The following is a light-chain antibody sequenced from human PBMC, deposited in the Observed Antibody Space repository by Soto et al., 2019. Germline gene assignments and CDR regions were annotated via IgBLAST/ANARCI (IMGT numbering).Light chain of an antibody. CDR3: QQATSFPRT. CDR2: AAS. Sequence: DIQMTQSPSSLSASVGDTVTITCRASQGISSSLAWYQQKAGKVPDLLIYAASTLQSGVPSHFSGSGSGTDFTLTISSLQPEDVATYYCQQATSFPRTFGQGTKVEIK. V-gene: IGKV1-27*01. CDR1: QGISSS. J-gene: IGKJ1*01.